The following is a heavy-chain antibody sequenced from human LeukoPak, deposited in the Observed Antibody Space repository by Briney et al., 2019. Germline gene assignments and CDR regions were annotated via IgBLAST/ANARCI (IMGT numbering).Heavy chain of an antibody. Sequence: SETLSLTCTVSGGSISSGGYYWNWIRQHPEKGLEWIGYIYYSGTTYYNPSLKSRISISVDTSKNQFSLKLSSVTAADTAVYYCARTTIAAPGAWFDPWGQGTLVTVSS. CDR3: ARTTIAAPGAWFDP. V-gene: IGHV4-31*03. J-gene: IGHJ5*02. CDR1: GGSISSGGYY. CDR2: IYYSGTT. D-gene: IGHD6-13*01.